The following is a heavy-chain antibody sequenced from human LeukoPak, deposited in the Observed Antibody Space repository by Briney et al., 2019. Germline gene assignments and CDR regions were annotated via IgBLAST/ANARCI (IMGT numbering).Heavy chain of an antibody. V-gene: IGHV1-18*01. CDR1: GYTFTSYG. Sequence: ASVKVSCKASGYTFTSYGISWVRQAPGQGLEWMGWISAYNGNTNYAQKLQGRVTMTTDTSTSTAYMELRSLRSDDTAVYYCARDPRIIPAATHPISHWGQGTLVTVSS. CDR2: ISAYNGNT. CDR3: ARDPRIIPAATHPISH. D-gene: IGHD2-2*01. J-gene: IGHJ4*02.